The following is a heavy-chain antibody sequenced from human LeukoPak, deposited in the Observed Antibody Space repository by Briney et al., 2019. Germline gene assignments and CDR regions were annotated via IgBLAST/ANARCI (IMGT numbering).Heavy chain of an antibody. J-gene: IGHJ4*02. CDR2: IYYSGST. V-gene: IGHV4-59*01. CDR3: AGVIEMATIPTFDY. Sequence: PSETLSLTCTVSGASISSYYWSWIRQPPGKGLEWIGYIYYSGSTNYNPSLKSRVTISVDTSKNQFSLKLSSVTAADTAVYYCAGVIEMATIPTFDYWGQGTLVTVSS. CDR1: GASISSYY. D-gene: IGHD5-24*01.